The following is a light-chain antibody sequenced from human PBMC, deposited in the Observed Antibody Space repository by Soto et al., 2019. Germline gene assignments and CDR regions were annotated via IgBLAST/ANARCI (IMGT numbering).Light chain of an antibody. CDR1: QDIRND. CDR3: LQYYNFSWT. V-gene: IGKV1-6*01. J-gene: IGKJ1*01. CDR2: AAF. Sequence: AIQVTQSASSLSASLGDRVAITWRASQDIRNDLAWYQQKPGQAPNLLIFAAFNLPSGVPSRFGGGGSGTHFNLTISSLQPDDFARYFCLQYYNFSWTFGQGTKVDIK.